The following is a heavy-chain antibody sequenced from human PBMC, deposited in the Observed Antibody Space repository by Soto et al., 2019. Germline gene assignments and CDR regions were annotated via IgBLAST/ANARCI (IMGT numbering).Heavy chain of an antibody. CDR3: ARASSLYEGNRFDP. J-gene: IGHJ5*02. CDR2: ISFGGNT. Sequence: QVQLQESGPGLVKPSETLSLTCSVSGGSINSYYWTWIRQSPEKGLEWVGCISFGGNTYYNPSLKSRVAISLDTPKKQFSLNLNSVTAADTAVYYCARASSLYEGNRFDPWGPGALVIVSS. D-gene: IGHD3-22*01. V-gene: IGHV4-59*01. CDR1: GGSINSYY.